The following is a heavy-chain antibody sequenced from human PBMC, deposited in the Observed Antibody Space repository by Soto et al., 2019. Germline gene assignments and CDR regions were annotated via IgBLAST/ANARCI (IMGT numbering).Heavy chain of an antibody. V-gene: IGHV1-69*06. J-gene: IGHJ6*02. D-gene: IGHD3-22*01. CDR2: IIPIFGTA. CDR3: ARGYYYDSSGYYGMDV. Sequence: SVKVSCKASGGTFSSYAISWVRQAPGQGLEWMGGIIPIFGTANYAQKLQGRVTITADKSTSTAYMELSSLRSEDTAVYYCARGYYYDSSGYYGMDVWGQGNKVTVS. CDR1: GGTFSSYA.